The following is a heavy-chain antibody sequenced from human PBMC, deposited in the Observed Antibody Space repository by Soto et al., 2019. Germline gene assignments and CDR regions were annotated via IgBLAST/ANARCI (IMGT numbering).Heavy chain of an antibody. CDR1: GYTFTSYY. J-gene: IGHJ4*02. D-gene: IGHD1-1*01. V-gene: IGHV1-46*03. CDR3: ARDRRSSSPDARTRVEYYFDY. Sequence: GASVKVSCKASGYTFTSYYMHWVRQAPGQGLEWMGIINPSGGSTSYAQKFQGRVTMTRDTSTSTVYMELSSLRSEDTAVYYCARDRRSSSPDARTRVEYYFDYWGQGTLVTVSS. CDR2: INPSGGST.